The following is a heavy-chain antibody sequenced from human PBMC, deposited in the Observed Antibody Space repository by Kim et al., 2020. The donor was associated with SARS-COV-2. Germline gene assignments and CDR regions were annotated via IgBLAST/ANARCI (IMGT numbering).Heavy chain of an antibody. V-gene: IGHV4-34*01. CDR3: ARGSMTMIEGVIMPYDDY. D-gene: IGHD3-22*01. Sequence: SETLSLTCAVYGGSFSGYYWSWIRQPPGKGLEWIGEINHSGSTNYNPSLKSGVTISVDTSKNQFSLKLSSVTAVDTAGYYCARGSMTMIEGVIMPYDDY. CDR1: GGSFSGYY. J-gene: IGHJ6*03. CDR2: INHSGST.